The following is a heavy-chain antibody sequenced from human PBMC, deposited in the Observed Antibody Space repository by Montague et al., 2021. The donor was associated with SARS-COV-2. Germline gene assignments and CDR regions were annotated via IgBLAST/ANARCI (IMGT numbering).Heavy chain of an antibody. Sequence: SETRSLTCAVFDGSFSDFYWSWIRQPPGKGLEWIGEINHSGTTYYNPSLKSRVTISVDTSKNQFPLTLNSVTAADAAVYYCASGDDNGSGYLDVWGKGTTVTVSS. CDR3: ASGDDNGSGYLDV. V-gene: IGHV4-34*01. CDR2: INHSGTT. CDR1: DGSFSDFY. D-gene: IGHD1-26*01. J-gene: IGHJ6*03.